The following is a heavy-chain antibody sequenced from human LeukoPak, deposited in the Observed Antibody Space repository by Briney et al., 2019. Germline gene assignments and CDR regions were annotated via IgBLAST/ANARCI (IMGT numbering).Heavy chain of an antibody. D-gene: IGHD5-12*01. CDR3: AKDLEVGRGYSGYGSGMDV. CDR1: GFTFSSYS. J-gene: IGHJ6*02. Sequence: PGGSLRLSCAASGFTFSSYSMNWVRQAPGKGLEWVSYISSSSSTIYYADSVKGRFTISRDNAKNSLYLQMNSLRDEDTAVYYCAKDLEVGRGYSGYGSGMDVWGQGTTVTVSS. CDR2: ISSSSSTI. V-gene: IGHV3-48*02.